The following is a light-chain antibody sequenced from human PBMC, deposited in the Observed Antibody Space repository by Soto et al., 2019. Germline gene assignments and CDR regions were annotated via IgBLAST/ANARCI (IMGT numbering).Light chain of an antibody. CDR1: SSNIGAGYD. V-gene: IGLV1-40*01. J-gene: IGLJ2*01. CDR2: GNS. CDR3: QSYDSSLSDVV. Sequence: QSVLTQPPSVSGAPGQRVTISCTGSSSNIGAGYDVHWYQLLPGTAPKLLIYGNSNRPSGVPDRFSGSKSGTSASLAITGLQAEDEADYYCQSYDSSLSDVVFGGGTKVTVL.